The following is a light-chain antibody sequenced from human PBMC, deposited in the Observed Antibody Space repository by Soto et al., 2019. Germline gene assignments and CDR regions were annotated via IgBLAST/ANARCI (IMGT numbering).Light chain of an antibody. V-gene: IGLV2-11*01. CDR2: DVS. Sequence: ALTQPRSVSGSPGQSVTISCTGTSNNVGDYKYVSWYQQHPGEAPKVMIYDVSKRPSGVPDRFSGSKSGKTASMTISGLQAEDEADYYCCSYAGSYVFGTGTKLTVL. CDR3: CSYAGSYV. J-gene: IGLJ1*01. CDR1: SNNVGDYKY.